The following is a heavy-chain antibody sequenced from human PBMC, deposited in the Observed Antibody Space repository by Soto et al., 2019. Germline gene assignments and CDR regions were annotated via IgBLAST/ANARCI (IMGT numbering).Heavy chain of an antibody. Sequence: PGGSLRLSCAASGFTFSSYWMSWVRQAPGKGLEWVANIKQDGSEKYYVDSVKGRFTISRDNAKNSLYLQMNSLRAEDTAVYYCATDRLVPAALQVDYFDYWGQGTLVTVSS. V-gene: IGHV3-7*04. J-gene: IGHJ4*02. CDR3: ATDRLVPAALQVDYFDY. CDR2: IKQDGSEK. CDR1: GFTFSSYW. D-gene: IGHD2-2*01.